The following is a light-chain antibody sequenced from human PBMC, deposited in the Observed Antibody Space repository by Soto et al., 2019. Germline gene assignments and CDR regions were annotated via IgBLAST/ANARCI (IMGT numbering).Light chain of an antibody. CDR3: SSYAGSYTVV. V-gene: IGLV2-8*01. CDR2: EVN. J-gene: IGLJ2*01. Sequence: QSALTQPPSASGSPGQSVTISCTGTSSDVGGYNYVSWYQQHPGKAPKLMIYEVNKRPSGVPDRFSGSKSGNTASLTVSGLQTEDEADYYCSSYAGSYTVVFGGGTKRTVL. CDR1: SSDVGGYNY.